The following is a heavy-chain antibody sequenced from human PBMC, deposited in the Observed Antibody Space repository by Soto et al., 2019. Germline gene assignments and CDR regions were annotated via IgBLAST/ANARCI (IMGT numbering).Heavy chain of an antibody. CDR3: ARTEDGYNTNFEY. Sequence: QVQLQESGPGLMKPSQTLSLTCSVSGGPISSGDYYWNWIRQSPGKGLEWIGSIFYTGKTHYNPSLKSRLINSVDASKNECSLRLSSVTAADTALYYCARTEDGYNTNFEYWGQGALVTVSS. V-gene: IGHV4-30-4*01. CDR1: GGPISSGDYY. J-gene: IGHJ4*02. CDR2: IFYTGKT. D-gene: IGHD5-18*01.